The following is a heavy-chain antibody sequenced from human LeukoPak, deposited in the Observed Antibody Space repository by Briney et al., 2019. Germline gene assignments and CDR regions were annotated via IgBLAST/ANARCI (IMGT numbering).Heavy chain of an antibody. CDR1: GFTFSSYA. CDR3: ARDWYSYGYLADNYFDY. CDR2: IKQDGSEK. Sequence: PGGSLRLSCAASGFTFSSYAMSWVRQAPGKGLEWVANIKQDGSEKYYVDSVKGRFTISRDNAKNSLYLQMNSLRAEDTAVYYCARDWYSYGYLADNYFDYWGQGTLVTVSS. J-gene: IGHJ4*02. D-gene: IGHD5-18*01. V-gene: IGHV3-7*03.